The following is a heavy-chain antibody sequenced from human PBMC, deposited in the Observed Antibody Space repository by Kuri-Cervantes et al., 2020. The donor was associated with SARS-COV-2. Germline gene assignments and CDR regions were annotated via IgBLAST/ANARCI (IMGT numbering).Heavy chain of an antibody. CDR2: IKQDGSEK. J-gene: IGHJ5*02. CDR1: GFTFSSYW. CDR3: AQDIRGWYNWFDP. V-gene: IGHV3-7*03. D-gene: IGHD6-19*01. Sequence: GGSLRLSCAASGFTFSSYWMSWVRQAPGKGLEWVANIKQDGSEKYYVDSVKGRFTISRDNAKNSLSLQMNSLRTADTALYYCAQDIRGWYNWFDPWGQGTLVTVSS.